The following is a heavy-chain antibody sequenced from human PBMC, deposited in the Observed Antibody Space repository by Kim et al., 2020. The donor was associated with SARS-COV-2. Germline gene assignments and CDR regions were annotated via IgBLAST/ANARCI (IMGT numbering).Heavy chain of an antibody. CDR3: ARDPSGDV. D-gene: IGHD3-10*01. V-gene: IGHV3-66*01. CDR2: GGST. Sequence: GGSTYYADSVKGRFTISRDNSKNTLYLQMNSLRAEDTAVYYCARDPSGDVWGQGTTVTVSS. J-gene: IGHJ6*02.